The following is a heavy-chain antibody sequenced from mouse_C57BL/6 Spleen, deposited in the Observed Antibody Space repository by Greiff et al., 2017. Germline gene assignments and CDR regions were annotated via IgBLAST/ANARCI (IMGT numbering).Heavy chain of an antibody. CDR1: GYTFTSYG. J-gene: IGHJ3*01. CDR2: IYPRSGNT. CDR3: ARKEGYDYDREAWFAY. D-gene: IGHD2-4*01. V-gene: IGHV1-81*01. Sequence: QVQLQQSGAELARPGASVKLSCKASGYTFTSYGISWVKQRTGQGLEWIGEIYPRSGNTYYNEKFKGKATLTADKSSSTAYMELRSLTSEDSAVYFCARKEGYDYDREAWFAYWGQGTLVTVSA.